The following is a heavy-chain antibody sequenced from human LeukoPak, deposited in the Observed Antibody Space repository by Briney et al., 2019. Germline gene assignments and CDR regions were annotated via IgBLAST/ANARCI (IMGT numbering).Heavy chain of an antibody. CDR1: GFTFSSDA. J-gene: IGHJ4*02. D-gene: IGHD3-22*01. CDR3: AKGSSGYYLSYFDY. Sequence: GGSLGLSCAASGFTFSSDAMSWVRQAPGKGLGWVSATSGSGGSTYYAASVKGRFTISRDNSKNTLYLQMNSLRAEDTAVYYCAKGSSGYYLSYFDYWGQGTLVTVSS. CDR2: TSGSGGST. V-gene: IGHV3-23*01.